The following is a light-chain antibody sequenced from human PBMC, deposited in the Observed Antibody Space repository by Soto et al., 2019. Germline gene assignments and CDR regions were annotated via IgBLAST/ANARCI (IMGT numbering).Light chain of an antibody. Sequence: QSALTQPPSASGSPGQSVTISCTGTSSDVGAYNYVSWYQQLPGKAPKLIIYEVSKRPSGVPDRFSGSKSGNTASLTVSGLHAEDEAVYYCTSYAGTYSFFYVFGTGTKVTVL. CDR2: EVS. V-gene: IGLV2-8*01. J-gene: IGLJ1*01. CDR3: TSYAGTYSFFYV. CDR1: SSDVGAYNY.